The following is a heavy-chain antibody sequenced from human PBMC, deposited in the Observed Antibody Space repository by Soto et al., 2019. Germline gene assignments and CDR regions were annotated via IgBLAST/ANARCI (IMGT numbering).Heavy chain of an antibody. V-gene: IGHV1-18*01. Sequence: QVQLVQSGSEVKKPGASVKVSCKASGYTFTSYGINWVRQAPGQGLEWMGWISAYNGNTHYAQKLQGRVTMTTDTSKSTAYMELRGLRSDDTAVYYCARVQSGYDFAYWGQGTLVTVSS. CDR2: ISAYNGNT. CDR3: ARVQSGYDFAY. D-gene: IGHD5-12*01. CDR1: GYTFTSYG. J-gene: IGHJ4*02.